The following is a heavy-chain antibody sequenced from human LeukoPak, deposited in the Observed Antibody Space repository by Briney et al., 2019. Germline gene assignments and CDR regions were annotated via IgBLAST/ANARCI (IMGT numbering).Heavy chain of an antibody. D-gene: IGHD1-26*01. CDR1: GGTFSGYY. CDR2: SNDSGGT. CDR3: ARLSVIVGAALEYYYYYMDV. Sequence: SETLSLTCAVYGGTFSGYYWSWIRQPPGKRLEWGGESNDSGGTNYNPALKRRVTISADKSKNQVSLKLTSVPAADTAVYYCARLSVIVGAALEYYYYYMDVWGQGTTVTVSS. V-gene: IGHV4-34*01. J-gene: IGHJ6*03.